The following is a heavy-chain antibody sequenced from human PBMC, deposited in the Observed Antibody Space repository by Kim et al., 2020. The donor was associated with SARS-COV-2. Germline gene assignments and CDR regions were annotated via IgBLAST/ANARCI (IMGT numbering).Heavy chain of an antibody. CDR2: IGYDGSLK. V-gene: IGHV3-30*04. Sequence: GGSLRLSCAASGFTFSQYAIHWVRQAPGQGLEWVALIGYDGSLKEYADSVRGRFTVSRDNSKNTVYLQMTSLTTEDTAIYYCARRGPGQDTAMGYYFDYWDQGSLVTVSS. CDR1: GFTFSQYA. D-gene: IGHD5-18*01. CDR3: ARRGPGQDTAMGYYFDY. J-gene: IGHJ4*02.